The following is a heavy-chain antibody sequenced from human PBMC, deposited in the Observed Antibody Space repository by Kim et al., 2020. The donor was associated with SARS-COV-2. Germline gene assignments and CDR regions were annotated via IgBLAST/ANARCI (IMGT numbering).Heavy chain of an antibody. CDR1: GFTFSSYW. CDR3: ARGRMHQSNACDI. CDR2: INTDGSTT. Sequence: GGSLRLSCAASGFTFSSYWMNWVRQAPGKGLVWVSRINTDGSTTDYADSVKGRVTISRDNAKNTLYLQMNSLRAEDTAVYYCARGRMHQSNACDIWGQGTMVTVSS. J-gene: IGHJ3*02. V-gene: IGHV3-74*01. D-gene: IGHD2-8*01.